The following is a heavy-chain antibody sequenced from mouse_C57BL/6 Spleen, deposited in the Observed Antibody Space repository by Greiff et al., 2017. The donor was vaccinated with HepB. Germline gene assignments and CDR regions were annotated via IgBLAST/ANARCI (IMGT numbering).Heavy chain of an antibody. J-gene: IGHJ2*01. Sequence: EVKLQESGGGLVQPGGSMKLSCVASGFTFSNYWMNWVRQSPEKGLEWVAQIRLKSDNYATHYAESVKGRFTISRDDSKSSVYLQMNNLRAEDTGIYYCTEGYGSSYVDYWGQGTTLTVSS. CDR1: GFTFSNYW. CDR3: TEGYGSSYVDY. V-gene: IGHV6-3*01. D-gene: IGHD1-1*01. CDR2: IRLKSDNYAT.